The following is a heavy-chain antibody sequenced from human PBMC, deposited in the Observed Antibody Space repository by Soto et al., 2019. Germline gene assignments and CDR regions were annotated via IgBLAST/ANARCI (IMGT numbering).Heavy chain of an antibody. CDR1: GYTFTSYA. V-gene: IGHV1-3*01. CDR2: IIAGNGNT. D-gene: IGHD2-15*01. Sequence: GASVKVSCKASGYTFTSYAMHWVRQAPGQRLEWMGWIIAGNGNTKYSQNFQGRVTITRDTSASTAYMELSSLRSEDTAVYYCARDLGGWPDYWGQGTLVTVSS. CDR3: ARDLGGWPDY. J-gene: IGHJ4*02.